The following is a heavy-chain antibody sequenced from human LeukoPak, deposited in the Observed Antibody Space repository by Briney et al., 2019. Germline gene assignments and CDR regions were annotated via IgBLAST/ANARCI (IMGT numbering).Heavy chain of an antibody. D-gene: IGHD1/OR15-1a*01. CDR3: ARGGNILDS. CDR2: IFGADTT. Sequence: PGGSLRLSCAATDFIVSDSHMSWVRQAPGRGLEWVSVIFGADTTFYADSVKGRFTISRDNLQNTVNLQMNSLRDDDTAVYYCARGGNILDSWGQGTQVTVSS. V-gene: IGHV3-53*01. J-gene: IGHJ4*02. CDR1: DFIVSDSH.